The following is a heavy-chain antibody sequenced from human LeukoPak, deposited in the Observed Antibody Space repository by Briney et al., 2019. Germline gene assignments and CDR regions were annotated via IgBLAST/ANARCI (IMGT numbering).Heavy chain of an antibody. CDR3: AKYTVAGNFDY. J-gene: IGHJ4*02. D-gene: IGHD6-19*01. CDR2: ISGSGGST. V-gene: IGHV3-23*01. Sequence: GGALRLSRAAPGFTLCSYAMSWVRQAPGEGVGGVSAISGSGGSTYYADSVKGRFTISRDNSKNTLYLQMNSLRAEDTAVYYCAKYTVAGNFDYWGQGTLVTVSP. CDR1: GFTLCSYA.